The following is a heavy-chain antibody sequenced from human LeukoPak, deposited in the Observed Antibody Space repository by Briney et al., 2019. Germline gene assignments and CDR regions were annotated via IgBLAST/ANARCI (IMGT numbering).Heavy chain of an antibody. CDR3: ARGPGYSSGWYDDY. J-gene: IGHJ4*02. Sequence: SETLSLTCAVSGGSISSGGYSWSWIRQPPGKGLEWIGYIYHSGSTYYNPSLKSRVTISVDRSKNQFSLKLSSVTAADTAVYYCARGPGYSSGWYDDYWGQGTLVTVSS. CDR2: IYHSGST. D-gene: IGHD6-19*01. V-gene: IGHV4-30-2*01. CDR1: GGSISSGGYS.